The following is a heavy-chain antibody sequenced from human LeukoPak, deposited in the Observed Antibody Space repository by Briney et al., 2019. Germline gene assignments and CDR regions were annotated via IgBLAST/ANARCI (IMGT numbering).Heavy chain of an antibody. CDR2: IWYDGSNK. CDR1: GFTFSNFG. J-gene: IGHJ4*02. Sequence: GSLRLSCAASGFTFSNFGMHWVRQVPGKGLEWVAVIWYDGSNKYYADSVKGRFTISRDNSKNTLYLQMNSLRVEDTAAYYCAKNQGSFAIRGPDYWGQGTLVTVSS. CDR3: AKNQGSFAIRGPDY. V-gene: IGHV3-33*06. D-gene: IGHD3-16*01.